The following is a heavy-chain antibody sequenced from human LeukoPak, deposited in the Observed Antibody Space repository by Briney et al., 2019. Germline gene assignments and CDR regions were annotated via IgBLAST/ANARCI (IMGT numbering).Heavy chain of an antibody. CDR3: ARLPYTSRGGSCYPYYFDY. D-gene: IGHD2-15*01. V-gene: IGHV5-51*01. Sequence: GESLKISCKGSGYSFTSYWIGWVGQMPGKGLEWMGIIYPGDSDTRYSPSFQGQVTISADKSISTAYLQWSSLKASDTAMYYCARLPYTSRGGSCYPYYFDYWGQGTLVTVSS. J-gene: IGHJ4*02. CDR1: GYSFTSYW. CDR2: IYPGDSDT.